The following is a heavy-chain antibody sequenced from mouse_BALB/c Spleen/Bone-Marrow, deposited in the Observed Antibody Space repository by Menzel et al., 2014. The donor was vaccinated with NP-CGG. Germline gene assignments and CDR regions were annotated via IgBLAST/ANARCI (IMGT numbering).Heavy chain of an antibody. V-gene: IGHV10-1*02. J-gene: IGHJ1*01. CDR2: IRSTSNNYAT. Sequence: EVQLQQSGGGLVQPKGSLKLSCAASEFTFXTYAMNWVRQAPGKGLECVARIRSTSNNYATYYADSVKDRFTISRDDSQSLLYLQMNNLKTEDTAMYYCVTSTYFDVWGAGTTVTVSS. CDR3: VTSTYFDV. CDR1: EFTFXTYA. D-gene: IGHD6-1*01.